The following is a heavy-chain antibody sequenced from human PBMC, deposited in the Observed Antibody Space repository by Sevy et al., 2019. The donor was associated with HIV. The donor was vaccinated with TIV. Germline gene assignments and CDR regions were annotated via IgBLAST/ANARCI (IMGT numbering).Heavy chain of an antibody. V-gene: IGHV3-23*01. CDR1: GFTFSKYS. CDR2: LSFGCGQI. CDR3: AREGCTKPHDY. Sequence: GGSLRLSCAASGFTFSKYSMSWVRQPPGKGLEWVSTLSFGCGQINYADSVKGRFSISRDNSKSSVYLQMNNLRPEDTAVYYCAREGCTKPHDYWGQGTLVTVSS. J-gene: IGHJ4*02. D-gene: IGHD2-8*01.